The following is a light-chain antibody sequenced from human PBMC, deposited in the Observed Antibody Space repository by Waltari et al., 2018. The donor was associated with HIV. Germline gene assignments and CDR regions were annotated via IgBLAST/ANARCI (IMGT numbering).Light chain of an antibody. CDR3: QVWDGNSDHQV. V-gene: IGLV3-21*02. CDR1: NIGSKT. J-gene: IGLJ3*02. Sequence: SYVLTQPPSVSVAPGQTAMITCGGNNIGSKTVQWYQQKPGQAPILVIYDDADRPSGIPGRFSGSNSGNTATLTIGRVEAGDEADYFCQVWDGNSDHQVFGGGTKLTVL. CDR2: DDA.